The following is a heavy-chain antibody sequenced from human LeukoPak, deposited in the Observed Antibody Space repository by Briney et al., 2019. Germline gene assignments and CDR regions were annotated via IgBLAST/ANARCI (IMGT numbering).Heavy chain of an antibody. V-gene: IGHV1-69*04. CDR3: ERETSVDIVTNEGP. CDR2: IILFLAIT. CDR1: GDTFSDYA. Sequence: SVKVSRKASGDTFSDYAISWVRQAPGQGLEWMGRIILFLAITNYAQKFQGRLTMSPDKSTSTAYLALSSPRSEDTAIYFCERETSVDIVTNEGPWGRGTVVIVSS. D-gene: IGHD5-12*01. J-gene: IGHJ5*02.